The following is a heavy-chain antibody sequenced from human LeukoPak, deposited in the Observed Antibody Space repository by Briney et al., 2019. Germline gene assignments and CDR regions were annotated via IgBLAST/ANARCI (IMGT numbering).Heavy chain of an antibody. V-gene: IGHV3-49*03. CDR2: IRSKAYGETA. CDR3: ARSLWPEDY. J-gene: IGHJ4*02. CDR1: GFTFGDYA. Sequence: GGSLRLSCTASGFTFGDYAMSWIRQAPGKGLEWVGFIRSKAYGETADYAASVKGRFTISRDNTKTSFYLQMNSLRAEDTAMYYCARSLWPEDYWGQGTLVTVSS. D-gene: IGHD5-18*01.